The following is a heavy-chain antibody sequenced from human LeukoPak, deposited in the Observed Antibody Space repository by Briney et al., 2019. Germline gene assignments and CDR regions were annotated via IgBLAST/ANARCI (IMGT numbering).Heavy chain of an antibody. V-gene: IGHV3-48*01. CDR3: ASYLSWGSPYFDY. CDR2: ISSSSSTI. CDR1: GFTFDDYG. Sequence: PGGSLRLSCAASGFTFDDYGMSWVRQAPGKGLEWVSYISSSSSTIYYADSVKGRFTISRDNAKNSLYLQMNSLRAEDTAVYYCASYLSWGSPYFDYWGQGTLVTVSS. J-gene: IGHJ4*02. D-gene: IGHD7-27*01.